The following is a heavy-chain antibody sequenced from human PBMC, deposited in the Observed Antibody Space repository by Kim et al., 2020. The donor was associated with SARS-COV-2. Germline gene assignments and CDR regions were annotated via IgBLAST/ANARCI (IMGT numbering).Heavy chain of an antibody. CDR1: GFTFSSYA. Sequence: GGSLRLSCAASGFTFSSYAMSWVRQAPGKGLEWVSAISGSGGSTYYADSVKGRFTISRDNSKNTLYLQMNSLRAEDTAVYYCAKVIGFRGVIPIAYYYGMDVWGQGTTVTVSS. CDR2: ISGSGGST. V-gene: IGHV3-23*01. CDR3: AKVIGFRGVIPIAYYYGMDV. D-gene: IGHD3-10*01. J-gene: IGHJ6*02.